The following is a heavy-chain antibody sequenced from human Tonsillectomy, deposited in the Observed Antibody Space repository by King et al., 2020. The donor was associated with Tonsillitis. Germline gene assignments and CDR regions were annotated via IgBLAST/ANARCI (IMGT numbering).Heavy chain of an antibody. Sequence: VQLVESGGGFIQPGGSLRLSCAASGFTFSSYEMNWVRQAPGKGREWVSYISTSGSTIYYADSVKGRFTISRDNAKGSLYLQMNSLRGEDTAVYYCARVPASGWYADYWGQGTLVTVSS. CDR2: ISTSGSTI. CDR3: ARVPASGWYADY. CDR1: GFTFSSYE. V-gene: IGHV3-48*03. D-gene: IGHD6-19*01. J-gene: IGHJ4*02.